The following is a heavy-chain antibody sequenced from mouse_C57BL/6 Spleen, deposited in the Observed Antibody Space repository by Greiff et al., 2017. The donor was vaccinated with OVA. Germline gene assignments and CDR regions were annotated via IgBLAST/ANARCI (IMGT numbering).Heavy chain of an antibody. CDR2: IYPGNSDT. D-gene: IGHD3-2*02. CDR1: GYTFTSYW. J-gene: IGHJ2*01. CDR3: AEDGGDSSGLCYFDD. V-gene: IGHV1-5*01. Sequence: EVQLQQSGTVLARPGASVKLSCKTSGYTFTSYWMHWVKQRPGQGLEWIGAIYPGNSDTSYNQKFKGKAKLTAVTSASTAYMELSSLTTEDSAVYYCAEDGGDSSGLCYFDDWGQGTTLTVSS.